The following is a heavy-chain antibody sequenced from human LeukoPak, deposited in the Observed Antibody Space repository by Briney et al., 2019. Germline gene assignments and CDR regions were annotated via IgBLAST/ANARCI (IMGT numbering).Heavy chain of an antibody. CDR3: ARAVSIAAHHPEDYGMDV. J-gene: IGHJ6*02. V-gene: IGHV1-2*04. Sequence: ASVKVSCKASGYTFTGYYIHWVRQAPGQGLEWMGWINPNSGGTNYAQKFQGWVTMTRDTSISTAYTELSRLRSDDTAVYYCARAVSIAAHHPEDYGMDVWGQGTTVTVSS. CDR1: GYTFTGYY. D-gene: IGHD6-6*01. CDR2: INPNSGGT.